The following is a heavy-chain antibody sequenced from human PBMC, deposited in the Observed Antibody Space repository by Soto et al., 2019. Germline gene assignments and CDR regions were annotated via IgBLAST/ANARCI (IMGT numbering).Heavy chain of an antibody. CDR1: GFTFSIYA. J-gene: IGHJ4*02. Sequence: GGSLRLSCAASGFTFSIYAMSWVRHAPGKGLEWVSAISGSGGSTYYADSVKGRFTISRDNSKNTLYLQMNSLRAEDTAVYYCAKDRYYYDSSGYYWLPGDYWGQGTLVTAPQ. V-gene: IGHV3-23*01. D-gene: IGHD3-22*01. CDR3: AKDRYYYDSSGYYWLPGDY. CDR2: ISGSGGST.